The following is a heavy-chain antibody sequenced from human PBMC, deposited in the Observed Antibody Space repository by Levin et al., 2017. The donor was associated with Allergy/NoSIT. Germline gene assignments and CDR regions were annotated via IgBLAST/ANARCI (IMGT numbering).Heavy chain of an antibody. CDR2: IYSGGST. CDR3: ARNGCGGGSCGY. V-gene: IGHV3-66*01. Sequence: GGSLRLSCAASGFTVSNNYMKWVRQAPGKGLEWVSLIYSGGSTYYADSVRGRFTISRDNSKNTLYLQMNSLRVEDRAVYYCARNGCGGGSCGYWGQGTLVTVSS. CDR1: GFTVSNNY. D-gene: IGHD2-15*01. J-gene: IGHJ4*02.